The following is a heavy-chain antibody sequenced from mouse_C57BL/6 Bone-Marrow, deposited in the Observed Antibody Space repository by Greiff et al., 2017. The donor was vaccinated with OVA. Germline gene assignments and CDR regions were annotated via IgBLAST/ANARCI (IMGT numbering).Heavy chain of an antibody. J-gene: IGHJ4*01. CDR3: ARPTVVAPYAMDY. CDR2: IYPGDGDN. V-gene: IGHV1-82*01. CDR1: GYAFSSSW. D-gene: IGHD1-1*01. Sequence: QVQLQESGPELVKPGASVKISCKASGYAFSSSWMNWVKQRPGKGLEWIGRIYPGDGDNNYNGKFKGKATLTADKSSSTAYMQLSSLTSEDSAVYFCARPTVVAPYAMDYWGQGTSVTVSS.